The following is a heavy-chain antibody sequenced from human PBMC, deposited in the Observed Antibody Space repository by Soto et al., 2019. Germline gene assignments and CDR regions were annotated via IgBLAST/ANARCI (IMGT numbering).Heavy chain of an antibody. CDR3: ARNESSNIYGMDV. CDR2: ISSSSFSI. CDR1: GLTSSSYS. J-gene: IGHJ6*02. Sequence: GGSLRLSCAASGLTSSSYSMNWVRQAPGKGLEWVSSISSSSFSINYADSVKGRFSISRDNAQNSLHLQMNNLRAEDTAVYYCARNESSNIYGMDVWGQGTTVTVSS. D-gene: IGHD6-6*01. V-gene: IGHV3-21*01.